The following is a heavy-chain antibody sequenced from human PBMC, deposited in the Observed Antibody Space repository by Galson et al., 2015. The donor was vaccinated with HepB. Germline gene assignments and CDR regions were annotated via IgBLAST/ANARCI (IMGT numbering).Heavy chain of an antibody. D-gene: IGHD2-2*01. J-gene: IGHJ6*03. CDR2: IIPILGIA. CDR1: GGTFSSYA. V-gene: IGHV1-69*10. Sequence: SVKVSCKASGGTFSSYAISWVRQAPGQGLEWMGGIIPILGIANYAQKFQGRVTITADKSTSTAYMELSSLRSEDTAVYYCAREAQLPAAISYYYYYYYMDVWGKGTTVTVSS. CDR3: AREAQLPAAISYYYYYYYMDV.